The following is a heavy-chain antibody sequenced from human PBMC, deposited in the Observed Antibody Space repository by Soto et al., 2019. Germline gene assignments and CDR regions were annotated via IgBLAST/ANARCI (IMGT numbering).Heavy chain of an antibody. J-gene: IGHJ4*02. CDR3: ARVNTMVRDFDY. Sequence: QVQLQESGPGLVKPSETLPLTCTVSGGSISSYYWRWIRQPPGKGLEWIGYIYYSGSTNYNPSLKSRVTISVDTSKNQFSLKLSSVTAADTAVYYCARVNTMVRDFDYWGQGTLVTVSS. CDR1: GGSISSYY. D-gene: IGHD3-10*01. CDR2: IYYSGST. V-gene: IGHV4-59*01.